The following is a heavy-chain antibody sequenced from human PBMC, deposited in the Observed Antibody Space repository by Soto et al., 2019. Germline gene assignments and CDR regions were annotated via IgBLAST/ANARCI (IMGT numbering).Heavy chain of an antibody. Sequence: PGGSLRLSCAASGLTVSNACMSLVRQALGKGLECVGRIKSKTDGGTTDYAAPVEGRFTISRDDLKDTPYLQMISVRTEDTAVYYRTPYSSSRPYHYYHDMDVWGQGTTVTVSS. CDR1: GLTVSNAC. J-gene: IGHJ6*02. V-gene: IGHV3-15*01. CDR2: IKSKTDGGTT. D-gene: IGHD2-2*01. CDR3: TPYSSSRPYHYYHDMDV.